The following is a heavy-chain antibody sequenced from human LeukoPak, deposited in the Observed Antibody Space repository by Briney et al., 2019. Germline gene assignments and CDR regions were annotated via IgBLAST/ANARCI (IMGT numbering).Heavy chain of an antibody. J-gene: IGHJ6*02. CDR2: ISAYNGNT. CDR3: ARVRWGYYYYGMDV. D-gene: IGHD4-23*01. Sequence: GASVKVSCKASGYTFTSYGISWVRQAPGQGLEWMGWISAYNGNTNYAQKLQGRVTMTTDTSASTAYMALRSLRSDDTAVYYCARVRWGYYYYGMDVWGQGTTVTVSS. V-gene: IGHV1-18*01. CDR1: GYTFTSYG.